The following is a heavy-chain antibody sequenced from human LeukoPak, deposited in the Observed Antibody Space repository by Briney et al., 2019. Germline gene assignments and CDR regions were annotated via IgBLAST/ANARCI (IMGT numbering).Heavy chain of an antibody. CDR2: IYHSVST. Sequence: PPETLSLTCAVSGYSLSSGDYWGWIRQPPGKGLEWIGSIYHSVSTYYTPSLKSRVTISVDTSKNQFSLKLSSVTAADTAVYYCAREGYSYGYYFDYRGQGTLVTVSS. J-gene: IGHJ4*02. V-gene: IGHV4-38-2*02. CDR3: AREGYSYGYYFDY. CDR1: GYSLSSGDY. D-gene: IGHD5-18*01.